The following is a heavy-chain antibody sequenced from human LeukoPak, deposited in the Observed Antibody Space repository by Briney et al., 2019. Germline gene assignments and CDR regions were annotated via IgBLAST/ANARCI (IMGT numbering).Heavy chain of an antibody. CDR1: AFIFSGHW. J-gene: IGHJ4*02. CDR3: AKGSTIVVVPAAADY. V-gene: IGHV3-7*03. D-gene: IGHD2-2*01. CDR2: IKEDGSER. Sequence: PGGSLRLSCEGSAFIFSGHWMNWVRQTPGKGLEWVASIKEDGSERQYVDSVKGRFSISRDNTKGSLFLQLNSLRAEDTAVYYCAKGSTIVVVPAAADYWGQGTLVTVSS.